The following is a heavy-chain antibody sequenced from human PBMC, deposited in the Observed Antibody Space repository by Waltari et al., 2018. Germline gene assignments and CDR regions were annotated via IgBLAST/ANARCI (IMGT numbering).Heavy chain of an antibody. Sequence: QVQLVESGGGVVQPGGSLRLSCSSSGFTFSSYGMHWVRQAPGKGLEGVAFIRYDGSNKYYADSVKGRFTISRDNSKNTLYLQMNSLRAEDTAVYYCAKDTHYSSPYYFDYWGQGTLVTVSS. CDR1: GFTFSSYG. J-gene: IGHJ4*02. CDR2: IRYDGSNK. V-gene: IGHV3-30*02. D-gene: IGHD6-13*01. CDR3: AKDTHYSSPYYFDY.